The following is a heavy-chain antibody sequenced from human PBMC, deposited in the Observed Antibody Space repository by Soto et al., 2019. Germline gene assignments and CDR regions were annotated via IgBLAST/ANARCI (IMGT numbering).Heavy chain of an antibody. CDR2: IYYSGST. CDR3: ARGPATYYHDSSGTGRFDP. V-gene: IGHV4-31*03. J-gene: IGHJ5*02. CDR1: GGSISSGGYY. D-gene: IGHD3-22*01. Sequence: SETLSLTCTVSGGSISSGGYYWSWIRQHPGKGLEWIGYIYYSGSTYYDPSLKSRVTISVDTSKNQFSLKLSSVTAADTAVYYCARGPATYYHDSSGTGRFDPWGQGTLVTVSS.